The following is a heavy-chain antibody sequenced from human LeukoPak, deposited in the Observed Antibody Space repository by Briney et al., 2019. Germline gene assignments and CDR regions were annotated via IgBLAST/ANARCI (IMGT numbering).Heavy chain of an antibody. CDR1: GFTFSSYS. CDR2: ISSSSSTI. V-gene: IGHV3-48*04. CDR3: ARDLAYYDILTGYSYYFDY. D-gene: IGHD3-9*01. J-gene: IGHJ4*02. Sequence: PGGSLRLSCAASGFTFSSYSMNWVRQAPGKGLEWGSYISSSSSTIYYVDSVKGRFTISRDNAKNSLYLQVNSLRAEDTAVYYCARDLAYYDILTGYSYYFDYWGQGTLVTVSS.